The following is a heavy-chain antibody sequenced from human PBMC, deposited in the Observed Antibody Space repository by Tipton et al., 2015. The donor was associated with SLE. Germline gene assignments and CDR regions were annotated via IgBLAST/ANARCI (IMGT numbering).Heavy chain of an antibody. D-gene: IGHD6-13*01. V-gene: IGHV4-34*01. Sequence: TLSLTCAVYGGSFSGHYWSWIRQPPGKGLEWIGEINHSGSTNYNPSLKSRVTISVDTSKNQFSLKVSSVTAADTAVYYCARRDGYSSIWNWFDPRGQGTLVTVSS. J-gene: IGHJ5*02. CDR3: ARRDGYSSIWNWFDP. CDR2: INHSGST. CDR1: GGSFSGHY.